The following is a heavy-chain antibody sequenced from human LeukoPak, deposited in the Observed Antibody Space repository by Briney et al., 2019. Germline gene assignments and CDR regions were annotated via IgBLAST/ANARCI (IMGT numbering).Heavy chain of an antibody. CDR2: ISGSGGST. Sequence: GGSLRLSCAASGFTFSSYAMSWVRQAPGKGLEWVSAISGSGGSTYHADSVKGRFTISRDNSKNTLYLQMNSLRAEDTAVYYCAKDFRKSIVVVTAIFNYWGQGTLVTVSS. J-gene: IGHJ4*02. V-gene: IGHV3-23*01. D-gene: IGHD2-21*02. CDR3: AKDFRKSIVVVTAIFNY. CDR1: GFTFSSYA.